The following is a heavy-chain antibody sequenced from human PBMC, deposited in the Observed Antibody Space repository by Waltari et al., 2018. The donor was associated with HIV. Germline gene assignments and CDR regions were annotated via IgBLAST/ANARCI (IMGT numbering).Heavy chain of an antibody. J-gene: IGHJ4*02. D-gene: IGHD5-12*01. CDR2: TWHDGINQ. CDR3: ARSRDGYNHGLEY. Sequence: QVQLVESGGGVVQPGRSLRLSCEASGFSLNSFGMHWVRQAPGKGLGWVVVTWHDGINQNNVDSVRGRFTISRDNSKNTLSLQMNSLRVEETSIYYCARSRDGYNHGLEYGGQGTLVIVSS. V-gene: IGHV3-33*01. CDR1: GFSLNSFG.